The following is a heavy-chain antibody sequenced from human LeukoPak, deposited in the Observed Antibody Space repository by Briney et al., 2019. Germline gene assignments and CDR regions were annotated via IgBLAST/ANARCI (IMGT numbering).Heavy chain of an antibody. J-gene: IGHJ4*02. CDR2: INPNSGGT. CDR3: ARGFKTDIVVVPAAIGGPFY. CDR1: GYTFTGYY. D-gene: IGHD2-2*01. V-gene: IGHV1-2*02. Sequence: ASVKVSCKASGYTFTGYYMHWVRQAPGQGLERMGWINPNSGGTNYAQKFQGRVTMTRDTSISTAYMELSRLRSDDTAVYYCARGFKTDIVVVPAAIGGPFYWGQGTLVTVSS.